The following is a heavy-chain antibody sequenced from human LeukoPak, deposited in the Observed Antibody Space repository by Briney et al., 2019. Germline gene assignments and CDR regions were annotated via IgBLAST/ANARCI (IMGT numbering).Heavy chain of an antibody. CDR1: GGSITSYY. V-gene: IGHV4-4*07. CDR2: IYTSGST. CDR3: AREGSSWYRALDY. J-gene: IGHJ4*02. D-gene: IGHD6-13*01. Sequence: SETLSLTCTVSGGSITSYYWSWIRQPAGKGLEWIGRIYTSGSTTYNPSLRSRVTMSVDTSMNQFSLKLSSVTAADTAVYYCAREGSSWYRALDYWGQGTLVTVSS.